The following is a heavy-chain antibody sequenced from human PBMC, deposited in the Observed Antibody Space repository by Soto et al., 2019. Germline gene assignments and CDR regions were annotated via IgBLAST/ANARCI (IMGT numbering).Heavy chain of an antibody. CDR2: ISAYNGNT. Sequence: AASVKVSCKASGYTFTSYGISWVRQAPGQGLEWMGWISAYNGNTNYAQKLQGRVTMTTDTSTSTAYMELRSLRSDDTAVYYCARDRGPYYDFWSGSYHYGMDVWGQGTTVTVSS. CDR3: ARDRGPYYDFWSGSYHYGMDV. CDR1: GYTFTSYG. J-gene: IGHJ6*02. V-gene: IGHV1-18*01. D-gene: IGHD3-3*01.